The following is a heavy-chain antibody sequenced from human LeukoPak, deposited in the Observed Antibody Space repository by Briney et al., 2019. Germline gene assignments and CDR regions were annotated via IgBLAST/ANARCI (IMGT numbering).Heavy chain of an antibody. Sequence: GRSLRLSCAASGFTFSSYAMHWVRQAPGKGLGWVAVISYDGSNKYYADSVKGRFTISRDNSKNTLYLQMNSLRAEDTAVYYCASPYSSGWYNWFDPWGQGTLITVSS. CDR1: GFTFSSYA. V-gene: IGHV3-30-3*01. CDR3: ASPYSSGWYNWFDP. D-gene: IGHD6-19*01. CDR2: ISYDGSNK. J-gene: IGHJ5*02.